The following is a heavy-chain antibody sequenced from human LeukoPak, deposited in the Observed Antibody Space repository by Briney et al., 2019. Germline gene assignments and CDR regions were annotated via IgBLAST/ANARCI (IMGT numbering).Heavy chain of an antibody. D-gene: IGHD3-22*01. V-gene: IGHV1-69*01. CDR2: IIPIFGTA. J-gene: IGHJ6*03. CDR1: GGTFSSYA. Sequence: SVKVSCKASGGTFSSYAISWVRQAPGQGLEWMGGIIPIFGTANYAQKFQGRVTITADESTSTAYMELSSLRSEDTAVYYCARRADSSGTYYYYYMDAWGEGTTVTVSS. CDR3: ARRADSSGTYYYYYMDA.